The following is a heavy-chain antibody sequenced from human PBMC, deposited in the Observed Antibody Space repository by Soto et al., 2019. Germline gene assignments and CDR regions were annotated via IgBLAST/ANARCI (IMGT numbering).Heavy chain of an antibody. CDR1: GYTFTSYD. D-gene: IGHD3-3*01. CDR3: ATTYYDFWSGAAPYYYYMDV. J-gene: IGHJ6*03. CDR2: MNPNSGNT. Sequence: GASVKVSCKASGYTFTSYDINWVRQATGHGLEWMGWMNPNSGNTGYAQKFQGRVTMTRNTSISTAYMELSSLRSEDTAVYYCATTYYDFWSGAAPYYYYMDVWGKGTTVTVSS. V-gene: IGHV1-8*01.